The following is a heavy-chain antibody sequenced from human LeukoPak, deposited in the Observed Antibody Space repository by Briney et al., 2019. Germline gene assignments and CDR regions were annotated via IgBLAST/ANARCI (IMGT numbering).Heavy chain of an antibody. CDR1: GFTVGNNY. V-gene: IGHV3-66*01. Sequence: HPGGSLRLSCAASGFTVGNNYMGWVRQAPGKALEWVSVMYGTDYTRYADSVKGRFTISRDNSKNALYLRMDSLRVEDTALYYCARGKTAASSRYFDRWGQGTLVTVSS. D-gene: IGHD2-21*02. CDR3: ARGKTAASSRYFDR. J-gene: IGHJ4*02. CDR2: MYGTDYT.